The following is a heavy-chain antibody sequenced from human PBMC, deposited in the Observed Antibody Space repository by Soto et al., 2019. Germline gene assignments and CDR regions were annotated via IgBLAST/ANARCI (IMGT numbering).Heavy chain of an antibody. Sequence: SETLSLTCTVSGGSISSSSYYWGWIRQPPGKGLEWIGSIYYSGSTYYNPSLRSRVTISVDTSKNQFSLKLSSVTAADTAVYYCARDVEYYYYYGMDVWGQGTTVT. CDR1: GGSISSSSYY. CDR2: IYYSGST. CDR3: ARDVEYYYYYGMDV. V-gene: IGHV4-39*02. D-gene: IGHD2-21*01. J-gene: IGHJ6*02.